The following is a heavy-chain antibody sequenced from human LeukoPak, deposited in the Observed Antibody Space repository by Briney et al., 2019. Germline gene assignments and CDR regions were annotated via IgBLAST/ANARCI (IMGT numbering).Heavy chain of an antibody. Sequence: GGSLRLSCAASGFMFSGSPMHWVRQASGKGLEWVGHILSKANNYATIYAASVKGRFTISRDDSKNTAYLQMNSLKTEDTAVYYCARPSQYGSGTDYYFDSWGQGTLVTVSS. CDR2: ILSKANNYAT. CDR1: GFMFSGSP. J-gene: IGHJ4*02. D-gene: IGHD3-10*01. CDR3: ARPSQYGSGTDYYFDS. V-gene: IGHV3-73*01.